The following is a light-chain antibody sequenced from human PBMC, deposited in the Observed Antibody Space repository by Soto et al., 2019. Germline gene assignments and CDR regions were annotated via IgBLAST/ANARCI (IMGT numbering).Light chain of an antibody. V-gene: IGLV2-14*01. Sequence: QSALTQPASVSGSPGQSITISCTGTSSDVGGYNYVSWYQQHPGKAPKLIIYEVSHRPSGASNHFSGYKSGNTASLTTSGLQAEDEADYYCSSYTSTSTPCVFGTGTRSPS. J-gene: IGLJ1*01. CDR1: SSDVGGYNY. CDR2: EVS. CDR3: SSYTSTSTPCV.